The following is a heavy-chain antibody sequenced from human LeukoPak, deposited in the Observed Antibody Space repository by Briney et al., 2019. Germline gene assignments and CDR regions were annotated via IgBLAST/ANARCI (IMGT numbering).Heavy chain of an antibody. CDR1: GFTFSGSA. D-gene: IGHD6-25*01. V-gene: IGHV3-73*01. Sequence: GGSLRLSCAASGFTFSGSAMHWVRQASGKGLEWVGRIGSKANSYATAYAASVKGRFTISRDDSKNTAYLQMNSLKTEDTAVYYCTRRPSSDFDYWGQGTLVTVSS. J-gene: IGHJ4*02. CDR2: IGSKANSYAT. CDR3: TRRPSSDFDY.